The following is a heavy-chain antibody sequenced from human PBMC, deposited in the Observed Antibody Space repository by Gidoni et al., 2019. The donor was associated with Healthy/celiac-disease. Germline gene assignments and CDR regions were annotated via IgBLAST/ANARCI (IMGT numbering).Heavy chain of an antibody. CDR2: ISYDGSNK. V-gene: IGHV3-30-3*01. D-gene: IGHD3-22*01. CDR1: GFTFSSYA. J-gene: IGHJ4*02. Sequence: QVQLVVSGGGVVKPGRSLRLSCAASGFTFSSYAMHWVRQATGKGLEWVAVISYDGSNKYYADSVKGRFTISRDNSKNTLYLQMNSLRAEDTAVYYCARETMIVVVITPAFDYWGQGTLVTVSS. CDR3: ARETMIVVVITPAFDY.